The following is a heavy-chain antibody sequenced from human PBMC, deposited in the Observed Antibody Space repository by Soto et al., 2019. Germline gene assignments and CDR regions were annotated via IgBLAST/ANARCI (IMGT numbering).Heavy chain of an antibody. CDR1: GGSISSYY. J-gene: IGHJ4*02. V-gene: IGHV4-59*01. D-gene: IGHD3-3*01. Sequence: PSETLSLTCTVSGGSISSYYWSWIRQPPGKGLDWIGYIYYRGRTNYNPSLKSRVTISVDTSKDQFSLMLSSVTADATAVYYCGRGVGGYDFWSGYPNPYYFDYWGQGTLVTVSS. CDR2: IYYRGRT. CDR3: GRGVGGYDFWSGYPNPYYFDY.